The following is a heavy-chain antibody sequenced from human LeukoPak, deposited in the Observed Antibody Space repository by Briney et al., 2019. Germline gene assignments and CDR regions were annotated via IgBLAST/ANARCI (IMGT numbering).Heavy chain of an antibody. D-gene: IGHD3-22*01. CDR2: IYYSGST. J-gene: IGHJ4*02. CDR3: ARDVHYYDSSGYIDY. CDR1: GGSIGSYY. Sequence: SETLSLTCTVSGGSIGSYYWSWIRQPPGKGLEWIGYIYYSGSTNYNPSLKSRVTISVDTSKNQFSLKLSSVTAADTAVYYCARDVHYYDSSGYIDYWGQGTLVTVSS. V-gene: IGHV4-59*01.